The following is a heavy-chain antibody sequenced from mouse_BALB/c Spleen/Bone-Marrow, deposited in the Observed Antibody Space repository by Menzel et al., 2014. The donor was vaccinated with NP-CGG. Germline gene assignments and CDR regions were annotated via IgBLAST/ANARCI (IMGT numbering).Heavy chain of an antibody. V-gene: IGHV1-37*01. CDR2: INPYNSDA. J-gene: IGHJ2*01. D-gene: IGHD2-1*01. CDR3: GRSVYGNFDS. CDR1: GYSFTGYL. Sequence: EVMLVESGPELVKPGTSVKISCKASGYSFTGYLMNWVKQSHGKSLEWIGRINPYNSDAFYNPKFKGKATLTVDKSSSTAHMDLLSLTSEDSAVYYCGRSVYGNFDSWGQGTTLTVSS.